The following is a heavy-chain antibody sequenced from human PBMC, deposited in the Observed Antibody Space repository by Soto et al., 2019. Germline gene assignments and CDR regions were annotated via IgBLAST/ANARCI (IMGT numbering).Heavy chain of an antibody. J-gene: IGHJ4*02. D-gene: IGHD1-26*01. Sequence: EVQLLESGGGLVQPGGSLRLSCAASGFTFSNYAMSWVRQAPGKGLEWVSAISGSGGSTYYADTVKGRFTISRDNSKNYLYLQLNRLRAEDTAVYYCAKREWERRNFDYWGQGTLVTVSS. V-gene: IGHV3-23*01. CDR2: ISGSGGST. CDR3: AKREWERRNFDY. CDR1: GFTFSNYA.